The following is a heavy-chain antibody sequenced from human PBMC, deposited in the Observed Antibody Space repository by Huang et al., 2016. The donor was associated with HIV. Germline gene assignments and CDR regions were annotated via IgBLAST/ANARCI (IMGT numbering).Heavy chain of an antibody. Sequence: QMRFQESGPGLVKPSGTLSLTCNVSGGSINTGRFYWGWVRQPPGKGLEWVGSVYSTGKMHYDPSLKGRLTMSTDTSKNQFSLNLSSVTAADTAIYYCARNHDFWRGRMFAISYFDVWGRGTLVTVAS. D-gene: IGHD3-3*01. V-gene: IGHV4-39*01. CDR2: VYSTGKM. CDR1: GGSINTGRFY. J-gene: IGHJ2*01. CDR3: ARNHDFWRGRMFAISYFDV.